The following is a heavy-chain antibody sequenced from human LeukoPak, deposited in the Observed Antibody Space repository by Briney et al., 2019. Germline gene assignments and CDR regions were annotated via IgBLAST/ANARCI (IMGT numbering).Heavy chain of an antibody. V-gene: IGHV3-30*02. CDR1: GFTFRSYG. CDR3: ARSDAAARTKVDY. J-gene: IGHJ4*02. D-gene: IGHD6-13*01. Sequence: PGGSLRLSCAASGFTFRSYGMHWVRQAPGKGLEWVAFIRYDGNNKYYADSVKGRFTISRDNSKNTVYLQMNSLRAEDTAVYYCARSDAAARTKVDYWGQGTLVTVSS. CDR2: IRYDGNNK.